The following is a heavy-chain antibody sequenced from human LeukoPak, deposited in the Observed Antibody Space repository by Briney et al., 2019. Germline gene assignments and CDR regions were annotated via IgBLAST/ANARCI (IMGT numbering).Heavy chain of an antibody. CDR3: ARDRACSSTSCHTKWFDP. D-gene: IGHD2-2*01. CDR1: GFTFSSYW. V-gene: IGHV3-74*01. J-gene: IGHJ5*02. Sequence: GGSLTLFCAASGFTFSSYWMHWVRQAPGKGLVWVSRINSDGSSTSYADSVKGRFTISRDNAKNTLYLQMNSLRAEDTAVYYCARDRACSSTSCHTKWFDPLGQGTLVTVSS. CDR2: INSDGSST.